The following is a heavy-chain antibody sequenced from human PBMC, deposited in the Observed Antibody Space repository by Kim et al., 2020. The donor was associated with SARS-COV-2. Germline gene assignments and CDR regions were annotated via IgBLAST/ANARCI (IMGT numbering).Heavy chain of an antibody. D-gene: IGHD3-3*01. J-gene: IGHJ4*02. CDR3: AVEGYDFWSGYYTLDY. Sequence: GGSLRLSCAASGFTFSSYGMHWVRQAPGKGLEWVAVIWYDGSNKYYADSVKGRFTISRDNSKNTLYLQMNSLRAEDTAMYYCAVEGYDFWSGYYTLDYWGQGTLVTVSS. CDR2: IWYDGSNK. V-gene: IGHV3-33*01. CDR1: GFTFSSYG.